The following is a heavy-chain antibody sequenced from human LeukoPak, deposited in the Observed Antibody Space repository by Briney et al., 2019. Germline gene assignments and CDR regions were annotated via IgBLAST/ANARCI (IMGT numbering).Heavy chain of an antibody. CDR3: ARDLVTVTKGFDI. J-gene: IGHJ3*02. D-gene: IGHD4-17*01. Sequence: PSETLSLTCAVSGDSFSSHYWTWIRQSPGTGLEWIGYISHIGRTNYNPSLKSRVTISIDTSKNEFSLKLRSVTAADTAVYYCARDLVTVTKGFDIWGQGTMVSVSS. CDR1: GDSFSSHY. V-gene: IGHV4-59*11. CDR2: ISHIGRT.